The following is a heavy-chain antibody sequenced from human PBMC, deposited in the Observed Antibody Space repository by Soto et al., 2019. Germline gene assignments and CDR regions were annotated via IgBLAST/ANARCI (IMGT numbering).Heavy chain of an antibody. CDR2: FDPEDGET. V-gene: IGHV1-24*01. CDR1: GYTLTELS. D-gene: IGHD2-15*01. CDR3: ARDCSGGSCSDY. Sequence: ASVKVSCKVSGYTLTELSMHWVRQAPGKGLEWMGGFDPEDGETIYAQKFQGRVTMTEDTSTDTAYMELSSLRSEDTAVYYCARDCSGGSCSDYWGQGTLVTVSS. J-gene: IGHJ4*02.